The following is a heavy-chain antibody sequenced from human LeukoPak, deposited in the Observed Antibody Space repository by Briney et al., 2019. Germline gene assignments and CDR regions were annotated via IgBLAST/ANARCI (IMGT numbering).Heavy chain of an antibody. CDR3: ARVYGSGSYYKNWFDP. V-gene: IGHV4-34*01. D-gene: IGHD3-10*01. Sequence: PSETLSLTCAVYGGSFRGYYWSWIRQPPGHGLEWIGEINHSGSTNYNPSLKSRVTISVDTSKNQFSLKLSSVTAADTAVYYCARVYGSGSYYKNWFDPWGQGTLVTVSS. CDR1: GGSFRGYY. CDR2: INHSGST. J-gene: IGHJ5*02.